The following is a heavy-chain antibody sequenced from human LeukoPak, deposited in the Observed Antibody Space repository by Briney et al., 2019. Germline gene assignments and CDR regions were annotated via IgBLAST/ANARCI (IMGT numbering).Heavy chain of an antibody. D-gene: IGHD2-21*01. CDR2: IYHSGST. V-gene: IGHV4-4*02. J-gene: IGHJ4*02. CDR1: GGSISSSNW. Sequence: PSETLSLTCAVSGGSISSSNWWSWVRQPPGQGLEWIGEIYHSGSTNYNPSLKSRVTISVDKSKNQFSLKLSSVTAADTAVYYCARDPVGGDEGFDYWGQGTLVTVSS. CDR3: ARDPVGGDEGFDY.